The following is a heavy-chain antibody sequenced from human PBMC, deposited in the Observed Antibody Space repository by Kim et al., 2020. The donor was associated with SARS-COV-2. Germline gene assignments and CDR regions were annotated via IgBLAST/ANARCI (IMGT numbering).Heavy chain of an antibody. D-gene: IGHD4-17*01. CDR2: IWYDGSNK. V-gene: IGHV3-33*01. CDR1: GFTFSSYG. J-gene: IGHJ4*02. Sequence: GGSLRLSCAASGFTFSSYGMHWVRQAPGKGLEWVAVIWYDGSNKYYADSVKGRFTISRDNSKNTLYLQMNSLRAEDTAVYYCARDFLFRLRSTTLVDYWGQGTLVTVSS. CDR3: ARDFLFRLRSTTLVDY.